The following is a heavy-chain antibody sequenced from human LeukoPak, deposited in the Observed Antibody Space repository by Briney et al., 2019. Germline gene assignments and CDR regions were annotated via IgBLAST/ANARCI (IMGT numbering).Heavy chain of an antibody. D-gene: IGHD4-17*01. J-gene: IGHJ4*02. CDR2: ISGSGGST. CDR3: AKGGKWVTTSKFDY. CDR1: GFTFSSYA. V-gene: IGHV3-23*01. Sequence: PGGSLRLSCAASGFTFSSYAMSWVRQAPGEGLEWVSAISGSGGSTYYADSVKGRFTISRDNSKNTLYLQMNSLRAEDTAVYYCAKGGKWVTTSKFDYWGQGTLVTVSS.